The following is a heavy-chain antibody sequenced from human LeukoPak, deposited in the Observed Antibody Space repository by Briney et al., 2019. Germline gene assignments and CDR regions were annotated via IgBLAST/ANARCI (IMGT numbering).Heavy chain of an antibody. D-gene: IGHD6-13*01. CDR1: GGAISDYY. V-gene: IGHV4-59*01. Sequence: PSETLSLTCTVSGGAISDYYWTWIRKPPGKGLEWIGNIHYTGTVYYNPSLKSRVTISVAMSDNQFSLKLTSVTAADTAVYYCARYAAAVGPNWLDPWGQGTLVTVSS. CDR3: ARYAAAVGPNWLDP. J-gene: IGHJ5*02. CDR2: IHYTGTV.